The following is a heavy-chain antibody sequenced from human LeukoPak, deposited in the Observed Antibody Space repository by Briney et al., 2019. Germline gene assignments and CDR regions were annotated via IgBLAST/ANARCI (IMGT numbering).Heavy chain of an antibody. D-gene: IGHD1/OR15-1a*01. Sequence: GESLKISCKGSGYSFINYWIGWVRQMPGKGREWMGIIFPGDSDTIYSPSFQGQVTISADKSINTAYLQWSSLKASDTAMYYCATSESQTKFDYWGQGTLVTASS. V-gene: IGHV5-51*01. CDR1: GYSFINYW. CDR3: ATSESQTKFDY. CDR2: IFPGDSDT. J-gene: IGHJ4*02.